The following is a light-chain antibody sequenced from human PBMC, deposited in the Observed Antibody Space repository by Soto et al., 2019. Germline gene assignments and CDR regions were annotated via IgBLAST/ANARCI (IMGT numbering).Light chain of an antibody. J-gene: IGKJ4*01. CDR3: KQYNIYPLT. CDR2: KAS. Sequence: DIQMTQSPSTLSASVGDRVTITCRASQSISSWLAWYQQKPGKAPKLLNYKASSLEREIPSRFSGSGSETEFTLTISSLQPDDFATYNCKQYNIYPLTFGGGTKVESK. CDR1: QSISSW. V-gene: IGKV1-5*03.